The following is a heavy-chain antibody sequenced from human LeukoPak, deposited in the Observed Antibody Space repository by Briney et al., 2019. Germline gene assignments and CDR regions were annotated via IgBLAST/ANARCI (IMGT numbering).Heavy chain of an antibody. CDR1: GGSISSGGYY. Sequence: SQTLFLTCTVSGGSISSGGYYWSWIRQHPGKGLEWIGYIYYSGSTYYNPSLKSRVTISVDTSKNQFSLKLSSVTAADTAVYYCARASRDRDYYDSSGYWGYWGQGTLVTVSS. D-gene: IGHD3-22*01. CDR2: IYYSGST. V-gene: IGHV4-31*03. J-gene: IGHJ4*02. CDR3: ARASRDRDYYDSSGYWGY.